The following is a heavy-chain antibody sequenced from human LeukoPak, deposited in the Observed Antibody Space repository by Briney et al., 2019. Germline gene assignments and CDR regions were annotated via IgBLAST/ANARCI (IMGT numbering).Heavy chain of an antibody. V-gene: IGHV5-51*01. D-gene: IGHD3-22*01. CDR2: IYPGDSDT. CDR3: ASRTYYYDSSGAFFDY. CDR1: GYSFTSYW. J-gene: IGHJ4*02. Sequence: GESLKISCKGSGYSFTSYWIGWVRQMPGKGLEWMGIIYPGDSDTRYSPSFQGQVTISADKSISTAYLQWSSLKASGTAMYYCASRTYYYDSSGAFFDYWGQGTLVTVSS.